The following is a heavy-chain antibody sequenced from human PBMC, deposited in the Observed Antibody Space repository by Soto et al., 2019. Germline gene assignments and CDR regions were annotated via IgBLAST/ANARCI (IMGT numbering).Heavy chain of an antibody. CDR3: ARGGRYRENYYFGMDV. D-gene: IGHD1-26*01. CDR2: INSDGRST. Sequence: GGSLRLSCAASGFTLSNFWMHWVRQAPGKGLEWVSRINSDGRSTSYVDSVKGRFTISRDNANNTLYLEMNSLRAEDTAVYFCARGGRYRENYYFGMDVWGQGTTVTVSS. J-gene: IGHJ6*02. CDR1: GFTLSNFW. V-gene: IGHV3-74*01.